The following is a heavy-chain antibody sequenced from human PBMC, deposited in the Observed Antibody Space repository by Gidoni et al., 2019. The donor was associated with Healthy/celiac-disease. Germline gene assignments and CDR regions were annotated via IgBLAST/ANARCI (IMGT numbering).Heavy chain of an antibody. CDR2: RSYDGSNK. V-gene: IGHV3-30-3*01. J-gene: IGHJ4*02. Sequence: QVQLVESGGGVVQPGTDLRLSCAASAFPFSRYAMHWVRQAPGKGRGWVAVRSYDGSNKSYADSVNGRFTISRDNSKNTLYLQMNSLRAEDTAVYYCARVPEYSSSSEFDYWGQGTLVTVSS. CDR1: AFPFSRYA. D-gene: IGHD6-6*01. CDR3: ARVPEYSSSSEFDY.